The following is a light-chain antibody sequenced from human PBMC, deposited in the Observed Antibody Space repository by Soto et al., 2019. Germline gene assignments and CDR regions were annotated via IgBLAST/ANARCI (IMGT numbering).Light chain of an antibody. CDR3: SSFTNTDTLV. CDR2: EVR. CDR1: SSDVGFYNY. J-gene: IGLJ1*01. Sequence: QSALTQPASVSGSPGQSITISCTGTSSDVGFYNYVSWYQQNPGKAPILMIYEVRNRPSGVSNRFSGSKSGNTASLTISGLQAEDEADYYCSSFTNTDTLVFGTGTKLTVL. V-gene: IGLV2-14*01.